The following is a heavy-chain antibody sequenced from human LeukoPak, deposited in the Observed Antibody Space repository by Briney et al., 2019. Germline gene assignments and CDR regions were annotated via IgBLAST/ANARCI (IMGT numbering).Heavy chain of an antibody. V-gene: IGHV3-30*04. CDR2: ISYDGSNK. Sequence: PGGSLRLSCAASGFTFSSYAMHWVRQAPGKGLEWVAVISYDGSNKYYADSVKGRFTISRDNSKNTLYLQMNSLRAEDTAVYYCAKDVGYSSSWYDAFDIWGQGTMVTVSS. J-gene: IGHJ3*02. D-gene: IGHD6-13*01. CDR1: GFTFSSYA. CDR3: AKDVGYSSSWYDAFDI.